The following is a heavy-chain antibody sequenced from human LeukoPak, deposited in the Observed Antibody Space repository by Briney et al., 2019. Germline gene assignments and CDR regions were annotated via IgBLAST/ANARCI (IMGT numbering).Heavy chain of an antibody. V-gene: IGHV4-39*01. CDR3: ARHGHRREHV. CDR2: IYYSGST. D-gene: IGHD1-26*01. CDR1: GGSISSSSYY. J-gene: IGHJ6*04. Sequence: SETLSLTCTVSGGSISSSSYYWGWIRQPPGKGLEWIGSIYYSGSTYYNPSLKSRVTISVDTSKNQFSLKLSSVTAADTAVHYCARHGHRREHVWGKGTTVTVSS.